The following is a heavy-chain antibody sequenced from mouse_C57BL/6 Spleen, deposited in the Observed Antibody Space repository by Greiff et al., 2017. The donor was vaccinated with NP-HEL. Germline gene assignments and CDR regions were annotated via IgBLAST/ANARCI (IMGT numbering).Heavy chain of an antibody. D-gene: IGHD2-2*01. CDR2: INYDGSST. J-gene: IGHJ2*01. CDR3: ARGGVTHLDY. V-gene: IGHV5-16*01. Sequence: EVQRVESEGGLVQPGSSMKLSCTASGFTFSDYYMAWVRQVPEKGLEWVANINYDGSSTYYLDSLKSRFIISRDNAKNILYLQMSSLKSEDTATYYCARGGVTHLDYWGQGTTLTVSS. CDR1: GFTFSDYY.